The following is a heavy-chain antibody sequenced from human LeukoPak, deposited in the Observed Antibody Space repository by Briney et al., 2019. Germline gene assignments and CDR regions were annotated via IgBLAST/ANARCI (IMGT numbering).Heavy chain of an antibody. Sequence: GGSLRLSCAASGFTFSSYAMSWVRQAPGKGLEWVSSISSSSSYIYYADSVKGRFTISRDNAKNSLYLQMNSLRAEDTAVYYCARDFSGDPAFDYWGQETLVTVSS. CDR3: ARDFSGDPAFDY. J-gene: IGHJ4*02. D-gene: IGHD3-10*01. CDR1: GFTFSSYA. V-gene: IGHV3-21*01. CDR2: ISSSSSYI.